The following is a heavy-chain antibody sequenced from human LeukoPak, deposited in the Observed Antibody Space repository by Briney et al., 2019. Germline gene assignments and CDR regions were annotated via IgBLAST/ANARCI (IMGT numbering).Heavy chain of an antibody. CDR1: GFTFDDYA. J-gene: IGHJ4*02. CDR2: ISWNSGSI. D-gene: IGHD3-16*01. Sequence: HPGGSLRLSCAASGFTFDDYAMHWVRQAPGKGLEWVSGISWNSGSIGYADSVKGRFTISRDNAKNSLYLQMNSLRAEDTALYYCAKDTFGGSNGVFDYWGQGTLVTVSS. CDR3: AKDTFGGSNGVFDY. V-gene: IGHV3-9*01.